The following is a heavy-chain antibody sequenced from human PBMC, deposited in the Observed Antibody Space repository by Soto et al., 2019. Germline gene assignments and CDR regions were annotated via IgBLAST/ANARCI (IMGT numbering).Heavy chain of an antibody. D-gene: IGHD6-6*01. CDR2: IWYDGSNK. J-gene: IGHJ3*02. V-gene: IGHV3-33*01. CDR3: ARDGGPVYSYSSSSEDAFDI. CDR1: GFTFSSYG. Sequence: QVQLVESGGGVVQPGRSLRLSCAASGFTFSSYGMHWVRQAPGKGLEWVAVIWYDGSNKYYADSVKGRFTISRDNSKNTLYLQMNSLRAEDTAVYYCARDGGPVYSYSSSSEDAFDIWGQGTMVTVSS.